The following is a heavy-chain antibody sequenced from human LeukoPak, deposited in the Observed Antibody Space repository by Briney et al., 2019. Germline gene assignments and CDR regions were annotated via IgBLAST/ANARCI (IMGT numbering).Heavy chain of an antibody. V-gene: IGHV3-64*01. CDR2: ISKNGGTT. CDR3: ARDSTVFDAFDI. D-gene: IGHD4-17*01. J-gene: IGHJ3*02. CDR1: GFAFRNYA. Sequence: GGSLRLSCAASGFAFRNYAMHWVRQAPGKGLEYVSGISKNGGTTSYGNSVKGRFTISRDTSKNTLYLQMGSLRAEDMAIYYCARDSTVFDAFDIWGQGTMVTVS.